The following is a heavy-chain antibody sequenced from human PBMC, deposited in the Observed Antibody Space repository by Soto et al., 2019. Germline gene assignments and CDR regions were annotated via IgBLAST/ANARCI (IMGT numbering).Heavy chain of an antibody. J-gene: IGHJ6*02. V-gene: IGHV1-69*06. Sequence: QVQLVQSGAEVKNPGYSVRVSCKTSGFTFNVYGIHWVRQAPGQGLEWMGGLIPIYDEPNYAQKFQGRVTITADKSTATVYLELNSLRSEYTAVYFCARVRDPHLDHYGLDVWGQWTTVTVSS. CDR1: GFTFNVYG. CDR3: ARVRDPHLDHYGLDV. CDR2: LIPIYDEP.